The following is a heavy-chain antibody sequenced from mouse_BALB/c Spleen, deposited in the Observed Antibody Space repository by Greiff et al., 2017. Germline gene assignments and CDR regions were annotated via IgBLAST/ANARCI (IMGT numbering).Heavy chain of an antibody. J-gene: IGHJ4*01. D-gene: IGHD2-14*01. CDR3: ARVHRYDGRGMDY. CDR1: GFSLTSYG. Sequence: QVQLKQSGPGLVAPSQSLSITCTVSGFSLTSYGVHWVRQPPGKGLEWLGVIWAGGSTNYNSALMSRLSISKDNSKSQVFLKMNSLQTDDTAMYYCARVHRYDGRGMDYWGQGTSVTVSS. V-gene: IGHV2-9*02. CDR2: IWAGGST.